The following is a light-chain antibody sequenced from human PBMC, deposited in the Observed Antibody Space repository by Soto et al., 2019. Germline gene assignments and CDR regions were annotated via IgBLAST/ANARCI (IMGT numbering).Light chain of an antibody. CDR1: QNVNNW. J-gene: IGKJ1*01. CDR2: DAS. V-gene: IGKV1-5*01. CDR3: QHYHTYWT. Sequence: DIQMTQFPSALSASVGDRVTITCRASQNVNNWLAWYQHKPGKAPQLLIYDASVLETGVPSRFSGSGSGTEFTLAISGLQSDDFATYSCQHYHTYWTFGPGPNVDI.